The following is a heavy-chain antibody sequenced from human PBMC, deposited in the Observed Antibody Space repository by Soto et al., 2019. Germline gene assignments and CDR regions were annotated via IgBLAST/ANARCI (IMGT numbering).Heavy chain of an antibody. CDR2: ISYSGST. CDR1: GGSISSFY. J-gene: IGHJ4*02. D-gene: IGHD5-18*01. CDR3: ARKRTAYYYFDY. V-gene: IGHV4-59*08. Sequence: PSETLSLTCTVSGGSISSFYWSWIRQPPGKGLEWIGYISYSGSTNYNPSLQSRVTISVDTSKKQFSLKLSSVTAADTAVYYCARKRTAYYYFDYWGQGALVTGSS.